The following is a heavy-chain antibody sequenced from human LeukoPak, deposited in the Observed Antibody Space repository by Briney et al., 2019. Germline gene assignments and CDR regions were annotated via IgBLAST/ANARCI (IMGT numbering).Heavy chain of an antibody. CDR3: VISYYYDSSGYYYVDY. J-gene: IGHJ4*02. V-gene: IGHV1-18*01. Sequence: ASVKVSCKASGYTFTSYGISWVRQAPGQGLEWMGWISAYNGNTNYAQKLQGRVTMTTDTSTSTAYMELRSLRSDDTAVYYCVISYYYDSSGYYYVDYWGQGTLVTVSS. CDR2: ISAYNGNT. D-gene: IGHD3-22*01. CDR1: GYTFTSYG.